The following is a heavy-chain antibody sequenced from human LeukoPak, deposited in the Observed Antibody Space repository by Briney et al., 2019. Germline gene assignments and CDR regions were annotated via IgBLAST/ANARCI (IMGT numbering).Heavy chain of an antibody. Sequence: SETLSLTCAVYSGSFSDYYWSWLRLSPGKGLEWIGEINHSGNTHYSSALKSRVTISVDTSKNQFSLKLSSVTAADTAVYYCARGLLFDPWGQGTLVTVSS. V-gene: IGHV4-34*01. D-gene: IGHD1-26*01. CDR2: INHSGNT. J-gene: IGHJ5*02. CDR1: SGSFSDYY. CDR3: ARGLLFDP.